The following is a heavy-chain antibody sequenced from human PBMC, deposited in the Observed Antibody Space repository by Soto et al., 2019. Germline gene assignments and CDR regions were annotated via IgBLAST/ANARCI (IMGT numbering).Heavy chain of an antibody. V-gene: IGHV1-24*01. CDR3: ATRSEAGVYYDSIRFNY. J-gene: IGHJ4*02. D-gene: IGHD3-22*01. CDR2: FDPEDGET. CDR1: GYTLTELS. Sequence: ASVKVSCKVSGYTLTELSMHWVRQAPGKGLEWMGGFDPEDGETIYAQKFQGRVTMTEDTSTDTAYMELSSLRSEDTAVYYCATRSEAGVYYDSIRFNYWGQGTLVTVSS.